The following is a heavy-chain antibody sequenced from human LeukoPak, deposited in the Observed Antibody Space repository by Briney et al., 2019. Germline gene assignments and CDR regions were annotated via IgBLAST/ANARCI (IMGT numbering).Heavy chain of an antibody. CDR2: IYPGDSDT. V-gene: IGHV5-51*01. CDR3: ARGLGVGKRNYNSYGMDV. Sequence: GESLKVSCKGSGYSFTSYWIGWVRQMPGKGLEWMGIIYPGDSDTRYSPSFQGQVTISADKSISTAYLQWSSLKASDTAMYYWARGLGVGKRNYNSYGMDVGGKGTRVTVSS. CDR1: GYSFTSYW. D-gene: IGHD3-10*01. J-gene: IGHJ6*04.